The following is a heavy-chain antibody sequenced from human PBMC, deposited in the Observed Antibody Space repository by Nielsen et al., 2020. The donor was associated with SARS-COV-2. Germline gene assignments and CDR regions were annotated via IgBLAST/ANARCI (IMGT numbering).Heavy chain of an antibody. CDR3: ASQLLPYAFDF. J-gene: IGHJ3*01. CDR2: IHPILGST. D-gene: IGHD5-24*01. V-gene: IGHV1-69*13. Sequence: SVKVSCKASGGTFGSYPVNWVRQAPGQGLQWMGGIHPILGSTNYAQEFQGRVTITADESTSTAYMELSSLRSEDTAVYYCASQLLPYAFDFWGQGTMVTVSS. CDR1: GGTFGSYP.